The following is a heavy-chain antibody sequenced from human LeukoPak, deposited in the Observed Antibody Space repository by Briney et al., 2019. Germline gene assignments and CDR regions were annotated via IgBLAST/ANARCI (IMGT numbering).Heavy chain of an antibody. CDR3: ARDFSLNYGGSGAPYHLLDY. D-gene: IGHD4-23*01. Sequence: GRSLRLSCAASGFTFSNCAIHWVRQAPGKGLEWVAVISYDGSNKYYADSVKGRFTISRDNSKNTLYLQMNSLRAEDTAVYYCARDFSLNYGGSGAPYHLLDYWGQGTLVTVSS. V-gene: IGHV3-30-3*01. J-gene: IGHJ4*02. CDR1: GFTFSNCA. CDR2: ISYDGSNK.